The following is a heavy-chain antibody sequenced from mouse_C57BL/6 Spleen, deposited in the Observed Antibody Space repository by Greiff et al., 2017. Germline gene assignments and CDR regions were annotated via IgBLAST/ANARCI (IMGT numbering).Heavy chain of an antibody. J-gene: IGHJ3*01. CDR2: IDPSDSYT. CDR1: GYTFTSYW. V-gene: IGHV1-69*01. Sequence: VQLQQPGAELVMPGASVKLSCKASGYTFTSYWMHWVKQRPGQGLEWIGEIDPSDSYTNYNQKFKGKSTLTVGKSSSTAYMQLSRLTSEDSAVCYCARLGVSSAYWGQGTLVTVSA. D-gene: IGHD2-10*02. CDR3: ARLGVSSAY.